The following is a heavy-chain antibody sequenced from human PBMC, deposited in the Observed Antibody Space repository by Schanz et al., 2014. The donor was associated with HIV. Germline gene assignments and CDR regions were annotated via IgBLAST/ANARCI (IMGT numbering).Heavy chain of an antibody. CDR2: IWFDGSNK. J-gene: IGHJ6*02. Sequence: QVQLVESGGGLVQPGGSLRLSCAASGFAFSNYAMSWVRQAPGKGLEWVAIIWFDGSNKYYADSVRGRFTISRDNSKNTLYLQMNSLRAEDTAVYYCARGLGAPYYDFRSGYYKGVIYYGMDVWGQGTTVTVSS. V-gene: IGHV3-33*08. D-gene: IGHD3-3*01. CDR1: GFAFSNYA. CDR3: ARGLGAPYYDFRSGYYKGVIYYGMDV.